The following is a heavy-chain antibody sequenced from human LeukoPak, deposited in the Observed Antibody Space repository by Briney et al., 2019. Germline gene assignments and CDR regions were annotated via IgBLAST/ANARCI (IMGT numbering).Heavy chain of an antibody. D-gene: IGHD6-6*01. V-gene: IGHV5-51*01. CDR3: ARRYSSSLGAFDI. CDR1: GYTFTNYW. CDR2: IYPGDSET. J-gene: IGHJ3*02. Sequence: GESLQISCKGSGYTFTNYWIVWVRQKPGKGLEWMGIIYPGDSETRYSPSFQGQVTISADTSITTSYLQWSSLEAADTAMYYCARRYSSSLGAFDIWGRGTMVTVSS.